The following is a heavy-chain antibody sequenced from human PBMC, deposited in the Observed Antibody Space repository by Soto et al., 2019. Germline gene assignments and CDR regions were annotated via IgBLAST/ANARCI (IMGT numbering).Heavy chain of an antibody. J-gene: IGHJ3*02. CDR2: IRNDGSDK. CDR3: ARAPRMAPFDI. Sequence: GGSLRLSCAASGFIFSPYGIHWVRQAPGKGLEWVALIRNDGSDKYYAESVTGRFTISRDSSKNTVYLQMNSLRAEDTALYFCARAPRMAPFDIWGQGTMVTVSS. CDR1: GFIFSPYG. V-gene: IGHV3-33*01.